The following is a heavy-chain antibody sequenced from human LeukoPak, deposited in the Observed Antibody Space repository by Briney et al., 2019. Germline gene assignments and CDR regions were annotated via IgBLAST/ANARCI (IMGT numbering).Heavy chain of an antibody. J-gene: IGHJ3*02. D-gene: IGHD6-13*01. CDR3: ARHLLAAAGIGGFDAFDI. V-gene: IGHV4-39*01. Sequence: SETLSLTCTVSGGSISSSSYYWGWIRQPPGKGLEWIGSIYYSGSTYYNPSLKSRVTISVDTSKNQFSLKLSSVTAADTAVYYCARHLLAAAGIGGFDAFDIWGQGTTVTVSS. CDR2: IYYSGST. CDR1: GGSISSSSYY.